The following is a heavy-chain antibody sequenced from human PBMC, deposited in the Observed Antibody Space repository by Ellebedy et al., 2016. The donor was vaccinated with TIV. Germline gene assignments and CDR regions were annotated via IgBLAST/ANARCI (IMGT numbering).Heavy chain of an antibody. CDR3: ASRREVGAIHKNDDY. Sequence: GESLKISCAASGFTFSSFYMNWVRQAPGKGLEWVSSISDSSTYIYYADSVKGRFTISRDNTKNSLFLQMNSLRAEDTAVYYCASRREVGAIHKNDDYWGQGTLVTVSS. J-gene: IGHJ4*02. D-gene: IGHD1-26*01. CDR1: GFTFSSFY. CDR2: ISDSSTYI. V-gene: IGHV3-21*01.